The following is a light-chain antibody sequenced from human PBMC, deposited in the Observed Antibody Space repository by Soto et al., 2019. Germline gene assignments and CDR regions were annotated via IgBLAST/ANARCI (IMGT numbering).Light chain of an antibody. J-gene: IGKJ1*01. V-gene: IGKV3-20*01. Sequence: DIVLTQSPGTLSMSPGERATLSCRASQSLKKTYLAWYQQKPGQAPRLLIYGASRRATGIPDRFSGSGSGTDFTLTISRLEPEDFAVYYCQQYSSSPQTFGQGTKVDIK. CDR2: GAS. CDR3: QQYSSSPQT. CDR1: QSLKKTY.